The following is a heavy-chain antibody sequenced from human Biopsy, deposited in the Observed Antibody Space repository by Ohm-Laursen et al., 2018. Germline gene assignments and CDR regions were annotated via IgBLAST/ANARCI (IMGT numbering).Heavy chain of an antibody. Sequence: SLRLSCAASGFTFSSHAMSWVRQAPGKGLEWVSAITSSGDTTYYSDSVKGRFTISRDSSKNTLHLQMNSLRAADTAVYYCVRGGSGSFPFDYWGPGTLVTVSS. CDR1: GFTFSSHA. D-gene: IGHD3-10*01. CDR2: ITSSGDTT. J-gene: IGHJ4*02. V-gene: IGHV3-23*01. CDR3: VRGGSGSFPFDY.